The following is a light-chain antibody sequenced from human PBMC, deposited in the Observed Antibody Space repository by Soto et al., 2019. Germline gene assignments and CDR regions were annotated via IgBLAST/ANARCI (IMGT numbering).Light chain of an antibody. Sequence: DIQMTQSPSSVSESVGDRATITCSANEDISSWLVWYQQKAGKAPNLLIFGASSLQNGVPSRFSGSRSGTDFTLTISSLQPEDFATDYCQQANSFPLTFGGGTKVDSK. J-gene: IGKJ4*01. V-gene: IGKV1-12*01. CDR3: QQANSFPLT. CDR1: EDISSW. CDR2: GAS.